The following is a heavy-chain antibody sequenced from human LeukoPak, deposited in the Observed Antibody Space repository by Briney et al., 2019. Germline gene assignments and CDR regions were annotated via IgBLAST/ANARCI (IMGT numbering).Heavy chain of an antibody. V-gene: IGHV1-69*02. CDR1: GGTFNSYS. D-gene: IGHD6-13*01. CDR2: IIPILDIA. J-gene: IGHJ4*02. CDR3: ARSLEWQQLVQLHY. Sequence: ASVKVSCRASGGTFNSYSISWVRQAPGQGLEWMGRIIPILDIANYAQKFQGRVTITADKSTSTAYMELSSLRSEDTAVYYCARSLEWQQLVQLHYWGQGTLVTVSS.